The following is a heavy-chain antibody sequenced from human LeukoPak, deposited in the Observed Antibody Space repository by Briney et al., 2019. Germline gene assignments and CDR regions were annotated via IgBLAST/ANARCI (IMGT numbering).Heavy chain of an antibody. CDR3: ATEGLDTAMVNYYYYYYMDV. J-gene: IGHJ6*03. CDR1: GYTFTGYY. CDR2: INPNSGGT. D-gene: IGHD5-18*01. Sequence: GASVKVSCKASGYTFTGYYMHWVRQAPGQGLEWMGWINPNSGGTNYAQKFQGRVTMTRDTSISTAYMELSRLRSDDTAVYYCATEGLDTAMVNYYYYYYMDVWGKGTTVTVSS. V-gene: IGHV1-2*02.